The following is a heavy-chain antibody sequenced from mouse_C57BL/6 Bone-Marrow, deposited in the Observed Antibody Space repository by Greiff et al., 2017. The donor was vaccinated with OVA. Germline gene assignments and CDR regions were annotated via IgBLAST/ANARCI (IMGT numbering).Heavy chain of an antibody. CDR3: ARSTMVYFDY. J-gene: IGHJ2*01. Sequence: QIQLQQPGAELVRPGSSVKLSCKASGYTFTSYWMHWVKQRPIQGLEWIGNIDPSDSETHYNQKFKDKATLTVDKSSSTAYMQLSSLTSEDSAVYYCARSTMVYFDYWGKGTTLTVSS. CDR2: IDPSDSET. CDR1: GYTFTSYW. D-gene: IGHD2-2*01. V-gene: IGHV1-52*01.